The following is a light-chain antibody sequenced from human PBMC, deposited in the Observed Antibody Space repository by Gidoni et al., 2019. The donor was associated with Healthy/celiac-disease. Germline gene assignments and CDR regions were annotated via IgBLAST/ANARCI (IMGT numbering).Light chain of an antibody. CDR2: DAS. CDR3: QQRSNWPPWT. J-gene: IGKJ1*01. Sequence: EIVLPQFPATLSLSPGERATLSCRASQSVSSYSAWYQQKPGQAPRLLIYDASNRATGIPARFSGSGSGTDFTLTISSLEPEDFAVYYCQQRSNWPPWTFGQGTKVEIK. CDR1: QSVSSY. V-gene: IGKV3-11*01.